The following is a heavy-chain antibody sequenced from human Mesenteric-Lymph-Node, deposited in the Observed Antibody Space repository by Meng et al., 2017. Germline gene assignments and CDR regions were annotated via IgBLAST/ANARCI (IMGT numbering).Heavy chain of an antibody. D-gene: IGHD3-10*01. CDR1: GFTFSNAW. J-gene: IGHJ4*02. Sequence: EVQLVESGGGLVTPGGSLRLSCAASGFTFSNAWMSWVRQAPGKGLEWVGRIKRKADGGTTDYAAPVKGRFTISRDDSKNTLYLQMKSLKTEDTAVYYCTTERMVRGVIIEWKDYWGQGTLVTVSS. CDR2: IKRKADGGTT. V-gene: IGHV3-15*01. CDR3: TTERMVRGVIIEWKDY.